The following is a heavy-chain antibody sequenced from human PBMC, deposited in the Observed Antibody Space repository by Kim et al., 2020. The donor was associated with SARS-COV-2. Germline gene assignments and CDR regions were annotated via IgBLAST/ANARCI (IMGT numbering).Heavy chain of an antibody. CDR3: AKDVSSGIAAAGTWFDP. CDR2: ISWNSGSI. Sequence: GGSLRLSCAASGFTFDDYAMHWVRQAPGKGLEWVSGISWNSGSIGYADSVKGRFTISRDNAKNSLYLQMNSLRAEDTALYYCAKDVSSGIAAAGTWFDP. J-gene: IGHJ5*02. V-gene: IGHV3-9*01. D-gene: IGHD6-13*01. CDR1: GFTFDDYA.